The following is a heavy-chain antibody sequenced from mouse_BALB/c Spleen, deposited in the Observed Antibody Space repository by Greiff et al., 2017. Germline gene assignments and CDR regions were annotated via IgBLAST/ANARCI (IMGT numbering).Heavy chain of an antibody. V-gene: IGHV2-9*02. CDR1: GFSLTSYG. CDR3: AREGYYYGSSPAWFAY. CDR2: IWAGGST. Sequence: VKLMESGPGPVAPSQSLSITCTVSGFSLTSYGVHWVRQPPGKGLEWLGVIWAGGSTNYNSALMSRLSISKDNSKSQVFLKMNSLQTDDTAMYYCAREGYYYGSSPAWFAYWGQGTLVTVSA. J-gene: IGHJ3*01. D-gene: IGHD1-1*01.